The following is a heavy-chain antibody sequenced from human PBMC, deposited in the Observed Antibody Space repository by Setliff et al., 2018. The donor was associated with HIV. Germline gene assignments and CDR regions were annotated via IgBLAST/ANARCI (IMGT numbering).Heavy chain of an antibody. CDR1: GYTLTGYY. D-gene: IGHD2-15*01. CDR3: ARGGDYDSSGGSCNRGMSDY. V-gene: IGHV1-69*04. Sequence: GASVKVSCKASGYTLTGYYMHWVRQAPGQGLEWMGRIIPILGVPRYAQKFQGRVTITADKSTSTSYMHLSSLRAEDTAVYFCARGGDYDSSGGSCNRGMSDYWGQGTLVTVSS. J-gene: IGHJ4*02. CDR2: IIPILGVP.